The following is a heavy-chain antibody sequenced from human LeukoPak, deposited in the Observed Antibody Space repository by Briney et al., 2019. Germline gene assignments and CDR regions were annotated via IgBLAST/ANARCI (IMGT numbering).Heavy chain of an antibody. CDR2: ISYDGSNK. CDR3: ARGAYYDSSGYYHYFDY. Sequence: PGRSLRLSCAASGFTFSSYAMRWVRQAPGKGLEWVAVISYDGSNKYYADSVKGRFTISRDNSKNTLYLQMNSLRAEDTAVYYCARGAYYDSSGYYHYFDYWGQGTLVTVSS. CDR1: GFTFSSYA. D-gene: IGHD3-22*01. J-gene: IGHJ4*02. V-gene: IGHV3-30-3*01.